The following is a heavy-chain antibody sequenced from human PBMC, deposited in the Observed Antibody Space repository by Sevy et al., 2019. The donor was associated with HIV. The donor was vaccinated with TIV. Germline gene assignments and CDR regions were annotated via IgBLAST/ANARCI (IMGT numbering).Heavy chain of an antibody. V-gene: IGHV3-23*01. CDR3: ANATKRGPRAGRTTASPKSPDATPLY. J-gene: IGHJ4*02. CDR2: ISGSGGST. CDR1: GFTFSSYA. D-gene: IGHD4-17*01. Sequence: GGCLRLSCAASGFTFSSYAMSWVRQAPGKGLEWVSAISGSGGSTYYADSVKGRFTISRDNSKNTLYLQMNTLRSEDTAVYYCANATKRGPRAGRTTASPKSPDATPLYWGQGTTVTVSS.